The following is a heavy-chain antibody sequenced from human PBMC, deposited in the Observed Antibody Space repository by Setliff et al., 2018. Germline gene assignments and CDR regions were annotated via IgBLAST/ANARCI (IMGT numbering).Heavy chain of an antibody. V-gene: IGHV1-2*06. CDR1: GYTFTDYS. D-gene: IGHD1-26*01. CDR3: AREGGLQGATSYYYFYNYINV. Sequence: ASVKVSCKTSGYTFTDYSIHWLRQAPGQGLEWMGRLNPKSGVTSYAQSFQGRIAMTRDTSINTVYMELNSLTSDDAAVYFCAREGGLQGATSYYYFYNYINVWGKGTKVTVSS. CDR2: LNPKSGVT. J-gene: IGHJ6*03.